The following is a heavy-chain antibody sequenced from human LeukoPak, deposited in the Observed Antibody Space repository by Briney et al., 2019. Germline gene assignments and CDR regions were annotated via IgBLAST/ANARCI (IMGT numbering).Heavy chain of an antibody. D-gene: IGHD3-22*01. CDR1: GFTFSSYA. V-gene: IGHV3-23*01. CDR3: ARLSSGYYYLFDY. Sequence: GGSLRLSCAASGFTFSSYAMSWVRQAPGKGLEWVSAISGSGGSTYYADSVKGRFTISRDNSKNTLYLQMNSLRAEDTAVYYCARLSSGYYYLFDYWGQGTLVTVSS. J-gene: IGHJ4*02. CDR2: ISGSGGST.